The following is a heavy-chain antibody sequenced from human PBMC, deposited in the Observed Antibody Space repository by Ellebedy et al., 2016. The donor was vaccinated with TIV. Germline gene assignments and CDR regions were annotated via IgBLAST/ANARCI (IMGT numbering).Heavy chain of an antibody. Sequence: GESLKISXAASGFTFSRYWMHWVRQAPGAGLVWVSRISTDGSSTTYADSVKGRFTISRDNAKNTLYLQLHSLRAEDTAVYYCARPSYTDLPGGFDIWGRGTMVTVSS. CDR1: GFTFSRYW. CDR2: ISTDGSST. D-gene: IGHD2-2*02. V-gene: IGHV3-74*01. J-gene: IGHJ3*02. CDR3: ARPSYTDLPGGFDI.